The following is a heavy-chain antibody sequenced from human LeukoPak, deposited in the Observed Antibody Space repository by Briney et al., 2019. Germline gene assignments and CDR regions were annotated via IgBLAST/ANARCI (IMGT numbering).Heavy chain of an antibody. V-gene: IGHV3-30-3*01. CDR3: ARDQWGVATITGMDV. CDR2: ISKDGNNK. D-gene: IGHD3-10*01. J-gene: IGHJ6*02. CDR1: GFTFSSHS. Sequence: GRSLRLSCAASGFTFSSHSMHWVRQAPGRGLEWVADISKDGNNKYYADSVKGRFTISRDNSKNTLYLQMNSLRAEDTAVYYCARDQWGVATITGMDVWGQGTTVTVSS.